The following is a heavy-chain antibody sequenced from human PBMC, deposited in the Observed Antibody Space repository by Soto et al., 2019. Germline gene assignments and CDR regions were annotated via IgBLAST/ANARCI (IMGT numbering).Heavy chain of an antibody. Sequence: EALSLPAAVIGFTMRTNASIWAPQSPGRGFSWASGIVSGGRTFYADSVKGRFTISRDSSKNALFLQMNSLRAEDTALYYCEKEGYVSGFLWGRGTQVPVSS. CDR2: IVSGGRT. CDR3: EKEGYVSGFL. D-gene: IGHD3-10*01. CDR1: GFTMRTNA. J-gene: IGHJ4*02. V-gene: IGHV3-23*01.